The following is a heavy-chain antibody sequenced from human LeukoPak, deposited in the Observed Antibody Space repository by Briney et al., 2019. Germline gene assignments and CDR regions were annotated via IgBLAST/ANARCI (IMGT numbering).Heavy chain of an antibody. CDR3: ARGREGRFLEWITRHYYYGMDV. CDR2: IYYSGST. D-gene: IGHD3-3*01. Sequence: PSETLSLTCAVYGGSFSGYYWSWIRQPPGKGLEWIGYIYYSGSTNYNPSLKSRVTISVDTSKNQFSLKLSSVTAADTAVYYCARGREGRFLEWITRHYYYGMDVWGQGTTVTVSS. CDR1: GGSFSGYY. V-gene: IGHV4-59*12. J-gene: IGHJ6*02.